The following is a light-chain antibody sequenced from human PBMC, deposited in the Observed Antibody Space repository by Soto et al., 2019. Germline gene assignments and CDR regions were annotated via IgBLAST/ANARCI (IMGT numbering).Light chain of an antibody. CDR1: SSDVGGFDH. Sequence: QSALTQPASVSGSPGQSITISCPGASSDVGGFDHVSWYQQHPGKVPRLLIYDVSSRPSGVSDRFSGSKSGNTASLTISELQAEDEADYYCNSFTTTKTYVFGTGTKVTVL. J-gene: IGLJ1*01. V-gene: IGLV2-14*03. CDR3: NSFTTTKTYV. CDR2: DVS.